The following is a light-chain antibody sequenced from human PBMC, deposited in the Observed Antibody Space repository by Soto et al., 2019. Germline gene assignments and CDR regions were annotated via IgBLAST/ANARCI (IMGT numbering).Light chain of an antibody. Sequence: QSVLTQPASVSGSPGQSITISCTGSSSDVGAYKYVSWLQQHPGKAPKLIIYEVSNRPSGVSDRFSGSKSGNTASLTISGLQAEDEADYHCSSYTSSNSLVFGTGTKVTVL. V-gene: IGLV2-14*01. CDR1: SSDVGAYKY. J-gene: IGLJ1*01. CDR2: EVS. CDR3: SSYTSSNSLV.